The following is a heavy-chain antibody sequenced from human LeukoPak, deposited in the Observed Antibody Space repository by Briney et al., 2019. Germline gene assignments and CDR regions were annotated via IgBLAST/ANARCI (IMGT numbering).Heavy chain of an antibody. CDR2: IRYDGSNK. Sequence: GGSLRLSCAASGFTFSSYGMHWVRQAPGKGLEWAAFIRYDGSNKYYAGSVKGRFTISRDNSKNTLYLQMNSLRAEDTAVYYCAKAGGHYYGSGSYYNSQEVGAFDIWGQGTMVTVSS. V-gene: IGHV3-30*02. CDR3: AKAGGHYYGSGSYYNSQEVGAFDI. D-gene: IGHD3-10*01. CDR1: GFTFSSYG. J-gene: IGHJ3*02.